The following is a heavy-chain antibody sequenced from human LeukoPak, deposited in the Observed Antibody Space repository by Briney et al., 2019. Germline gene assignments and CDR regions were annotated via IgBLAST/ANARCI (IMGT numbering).Heavy chain of an antibody. CDR1: GGSISSYY. D-gene: IGHD3-16*01. V-gene: IGHV4-59*01. J-gene: IGHJ2*01. CDR3: ARAHYDYVWGSTYWYFDL. Sequence: PSETLSLTCTVSGGSISSYYWSWIRQPPGKGLEWIGYIYYSGSTNYNPSLKSRVTISVDTSKNQFSLKLSSVTAADTAVYYCARAHYDYVWGSTYWYFDLWGRGTLVTVSS. CDR2: IYYSGST.